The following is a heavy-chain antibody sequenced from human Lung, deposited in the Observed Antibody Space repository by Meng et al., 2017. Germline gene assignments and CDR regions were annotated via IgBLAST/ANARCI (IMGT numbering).Heavy chain of an antibody. D-gene: IGHD1-1*01. V-gene: IGHV3-74*01. CDR1: GFTFTDHW. Sequence: EVEVGASGGGLVQPGGSLSLSCAASGFTFTDHWMHWVRQGPGKGQVWVSRINRDGTKPTYADSVKGRFTISRDNAKNTLYLQMNNLRAEDTAFYYCTNDRLNHWGQGALVTVSS. CDR3: TNDRLNH. CDR2: INRDGTKP. J-gene: IGHJ1*01.